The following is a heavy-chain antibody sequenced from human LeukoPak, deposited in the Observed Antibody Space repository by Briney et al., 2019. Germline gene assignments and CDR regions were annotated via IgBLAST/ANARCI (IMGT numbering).Heavy chain of an antibody. V-gene: IGHV1-8*01. D-gene: IGHD3-10*01. J-gene: IGHJ4*02. CDR3: ARDGGSGSYYIPDY. CDR1: GYTFTSYD. CDR2: MNPNSGNT. Sequence: VASVKVSCKASGYTFTSYDINWVRQATGQGLEWMGWMNPNSGNTGYAQKFQGRVTMTRNTSISTAYMEPSSLRSEDTAVYYCARDGGSGSYYIPDYWGQGTLVTVSS.